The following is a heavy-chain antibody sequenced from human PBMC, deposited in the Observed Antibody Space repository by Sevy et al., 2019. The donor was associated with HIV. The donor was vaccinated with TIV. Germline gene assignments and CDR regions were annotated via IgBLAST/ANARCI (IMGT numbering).Heavy chain of an antibody. V-gene: IGHV4-4*02. CDR1: DGSISSNNW. J-gene: IGHJ4*02. Sequence: SETLSLTCDVSDGSISSNNWWSWVRQPPGKGLEWIGEIYHSGSTNYNPSLKSRATISVDKSKIQFSLKLNSVTAADTAVYYCARDHGNHDNSGYHFDYWGQGTLVTVSS. CDR3: ARDHGNHDNSGYHFDY. CDR2: IYHSGST. D-gene: IGHD3-22*01.